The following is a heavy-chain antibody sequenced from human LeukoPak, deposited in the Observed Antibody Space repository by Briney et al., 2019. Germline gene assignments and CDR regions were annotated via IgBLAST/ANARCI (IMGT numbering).Heavy chain of an antibody. CDR2: IYTGGST. D-gene: IGHD6-19*01. J-gene: IGHJ4*02. V-gene: IGHV4-4*07. CDR1: GGSISGFY. Sequence: SETLSLTCTVPGGSISGFYWGWTRQPAGKGLEWIGRIYTGGSTNYNPSLKSRVTMSVDTSNNQFSLKLSSVTAADTAVYYCAREISSGWAFDYWGQGSLVTVSS. CDR3: AREISSGWAFDY.